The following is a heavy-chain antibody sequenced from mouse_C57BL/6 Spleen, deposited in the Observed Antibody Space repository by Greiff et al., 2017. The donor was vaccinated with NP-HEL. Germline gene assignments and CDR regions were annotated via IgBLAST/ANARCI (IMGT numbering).Heavy chain of an antibody. CDR3: ATGLGRFAY. CDR1: GYTFTSYW. V-gene: IGHV1-50*01. Sequence: VQLQQPGAELVKPGASVKLSCKASGYTFTSYWMQWVKQRPGQGLEWIGEIDPSDSYTNYNQKFKGKATLTVDTSSSTAYMQLSSLTSEDSAVYYCATGLGRFAYWGQGTLVTVSA. J-gene: IGHJ3*01. D-gene: IGHD3-3*01. CDR2: IDPSDSYT.